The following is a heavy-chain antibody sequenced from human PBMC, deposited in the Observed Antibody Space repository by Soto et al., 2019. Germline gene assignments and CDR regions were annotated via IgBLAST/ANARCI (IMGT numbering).Heavy chain of an antibody. Sequence: EVQLVESGGGVVRPGGSLRLSCAASGFTFDDYGMSWVRQAPGKGLEWVSGINWNGGSTGYADSVKGRFTISRDNAKNSLYLQMNSLRAEDTALYYCARELVDYDILTGYYANFDYWGQGTLVTVSS. V-gene: IGHV3-20*04. CDR1: GFTFDDYG. D-gene: IGHD3-9*01. J-gene: IGHJ4*02. CDR2: INWNGGST. CDR3: ARELVDYDILTGYYANFDY.